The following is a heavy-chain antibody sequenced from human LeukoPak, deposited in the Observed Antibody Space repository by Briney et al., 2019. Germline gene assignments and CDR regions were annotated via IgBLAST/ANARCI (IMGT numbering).Heavy chain of an antibody. J-gene: IGHJ4*02. CDR1: GFTFSTYW. CDR2: VKEDGRQK. V-gene: IGHV3-7*04. Sequence: GGSLRLSCAASGFTFSTYWMSWVRQAPGKGLEWVANVKEDGRQKFYVDSVKGRFTISRHNAKNSLYLQMDSLRAEDTAVYYCARDLDYWGQGTPVTVSS. CDR3: ARDLDY.